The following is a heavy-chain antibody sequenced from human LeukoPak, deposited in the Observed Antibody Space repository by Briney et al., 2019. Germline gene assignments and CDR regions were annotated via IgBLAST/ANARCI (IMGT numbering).Heavy chain of an antibody. V-gene: IGHV3-23*01. Sequence: GGSLRLSCAASGFTFSSYAMSWVRQAPGKGLEWVSAISGSGGSTYYADSVKGRFTISRDNSKNTVYLQMNSLRAEDTAVYYCARRIESYSPFDPWGQGTLVTVSS. CDR3: ARRIESYSPFDP. CDR1: GFTFSSYA. CDR2: ISGSGGST. D-gene: IGHD1-26*01. J-gene: IGHJ5*02.